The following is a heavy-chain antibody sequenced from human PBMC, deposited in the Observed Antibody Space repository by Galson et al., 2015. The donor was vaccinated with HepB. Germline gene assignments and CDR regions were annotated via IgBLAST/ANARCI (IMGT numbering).Heavy chain of an antibody. CDR3: ARGPKSHISGWYGNFGQLKGSFGLDV. J-gene: IGHJ6*02. D-gene: IGHD6-19*01. CDR2: IIPILGIA. CDR1: GGTFSSYT. V-gene: IGHV1-69*02. Sequence: SVKVSCKASGGTFSSYTISWVRQAPGQGLEWMGRIIPILGIANYAQKFQGRVTITADKSTSTAYMELSSLRSEDTAVYYCARGPKSHISGWYGNFGQLKGSFGLDVWGQGITVTISS.